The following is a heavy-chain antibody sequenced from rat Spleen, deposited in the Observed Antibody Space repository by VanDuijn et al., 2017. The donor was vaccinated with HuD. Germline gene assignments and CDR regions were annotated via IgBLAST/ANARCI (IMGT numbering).Heavy chain of an antibody. CDR1: GFSLTDYS. J-gene: IGHJ4*01. CDR2: MWNGGNT. D-gene: IGHD5-1*01. V-gene: IGHV2S63*01. CDR3: TRAPGKGYVMDA. Sequence: EVQLKESGPGLVQPSQTLSLTCTVSGFSLTDYSVHWVRQPPGKGLEWMGIMWNGGNTAYNSALKSRLSISRDTSKSQVFLKMNSLQTEDTAIYYCTRAPGKGYVMDAWGQGTAVTVSS.